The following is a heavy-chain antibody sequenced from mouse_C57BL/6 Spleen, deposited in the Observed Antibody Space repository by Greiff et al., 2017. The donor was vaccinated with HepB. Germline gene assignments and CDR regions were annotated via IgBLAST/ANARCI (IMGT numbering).Heavy chain of an antibody. CDR3: TTLGPYAMDY. Sequence: EVQLQQSGAGFVRPGGSVKLSCAASGFNIKDDYMHWVKQGPEQGLEWIGWIDPENGDTEYDSKFQGKATITADTSSNTAYLQLSSLTSEDTAVYYCTTLGPYAMDYWGQGTSVTVSS. J-gene: IGHJ4*01. V-gene: IGHV14-4*01. CDR1: GFNIKDDY. CDR2: IDPENGDT.